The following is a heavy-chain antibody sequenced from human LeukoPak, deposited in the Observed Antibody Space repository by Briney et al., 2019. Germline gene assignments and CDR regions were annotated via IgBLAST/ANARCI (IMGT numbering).Heavy chain of an antibody. CDR2: INPNSGGT. Sequence: ASVKVSCKASGYTFTGYYMHWVRQAPGQGLEWMGWINPNSGGTNYAQKFQGRVTMTRDTSISTAYMELSRLRSDDTAVYYCATDTYYDSSGYSGGDFDYWGQGTLVTVSS. J-gene: IGHJ4*02. CDR3: ATDTYYDSSGYSGGDFDY. V-gene: IGHV1-2*02. D-gene: IGHD3-22*01. CDR1: GYTFTGYY.